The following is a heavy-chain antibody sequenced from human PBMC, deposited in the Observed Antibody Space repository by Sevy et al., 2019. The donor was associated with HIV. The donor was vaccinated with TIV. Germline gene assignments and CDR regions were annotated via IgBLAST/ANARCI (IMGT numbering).Heavy chain of an antibody. CDR2: ISAYNGNT. Sequence: ASVKVSCKASGYTFTTYGITWVRQAPGQGLEWMGWISAYNGNTNYTQKIQGRVTMTTDTSTSTAYMELRSLRSDDTAVYYRARAVYYYASPRYYPGRVFDIWGQGTMVTVSS. D-gene: IGHD3-22*01. V-gene: IGHV1-18*01. J-gene: IGHJ3*02. CDR3: ARAVYYYASPRYYPGRVFDI. CDR1: GYTFTTYG.